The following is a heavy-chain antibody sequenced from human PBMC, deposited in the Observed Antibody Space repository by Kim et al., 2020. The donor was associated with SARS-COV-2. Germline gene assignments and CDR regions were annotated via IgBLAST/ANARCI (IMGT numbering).Heavy chain of an antibody. J-gene: IGHJ2*01. Sequence: GGSLRLSCAASGFTFSSYAMSWVRQAPGKGLEWVSAISGSGGSTYYADSVKGRFTISRDNSKNTLYLQMNSLRAEDTAVYYCAKVGSIVVVPAATPSWYFDLWGRGTLVTVSS. CDR2: ISGSGGST. CDR3: AKVGSIVVVPAATPSWYFDL. D-gene: IGHD2-2*01. CDR1: GFTFSSYA. V-gene: IGHV3-23*01.